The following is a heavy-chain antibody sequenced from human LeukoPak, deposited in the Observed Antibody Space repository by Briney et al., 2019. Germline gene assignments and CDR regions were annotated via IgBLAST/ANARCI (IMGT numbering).Heavy chain of an antibody. CDR3: TTRIAAAVDY. D-gene: IGHD6-13*01. CDR1: GLTFSGFV. J-gene: IGHJ4*02. V-gene: IGHV3-73*01. CDR2: IRSKANSYAT. Sequence: GGSLRLSCAASGLTFSGFVWHWFGQPSGKGLGWFGRIRSKANSYATAYAASVKGRFTISRDDSKNTAYLQMNSLKTEDTAVYYCTTRIAAAVDYWGQGTLVTVSS.